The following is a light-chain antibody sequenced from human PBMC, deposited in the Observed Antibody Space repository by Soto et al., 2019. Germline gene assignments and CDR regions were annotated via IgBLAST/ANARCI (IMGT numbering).Light chain of an antibody. Sequence: QSALTQPRSVSGSPGQSVTISCTGTSSDVGGYNYVSWYQQHPGKAPKIVISEVSRRPSGVPDRFSGSKSGNTASLTISGLQPDDEADYYCCSHAGTYTWVFGGGTKLTVL. CDR3: CSHAGTYTWV. J-gene: IGLJ3*02. CDR1: SSDVGGYNY. CDR2: EVS. V-gene: IGLV2-11*01.